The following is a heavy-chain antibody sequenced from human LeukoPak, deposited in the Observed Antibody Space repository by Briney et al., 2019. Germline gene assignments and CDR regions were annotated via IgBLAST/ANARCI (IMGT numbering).Heavy chain of an antibody. Sequence: GGSLRLSCAASGFTFSTYAMSWVRQAPGKGLEWVSAVSGSGGSAYQADSVKGRFTISRDNSKNTLYLQMNSLRAEDTAVYYCAKGYSGYDLSFDYWDQGTLVTVSS. CDR3: AKGYSGYDLSFDY. CDR1: GFTFSTYA. J-gene: IGHJ4*02. CDR2: VSGSGGSA. D-gene: IGHD5-12*01. V-gene: IGHV3-23*01.